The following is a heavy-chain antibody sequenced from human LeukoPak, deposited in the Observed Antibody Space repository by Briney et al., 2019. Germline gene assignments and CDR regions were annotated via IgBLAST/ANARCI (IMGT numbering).Heavy chain of an antibody. J-gene: IGHJ4*02. CDR2: IIPMFGTA. CDR3: ARGTHYDILTGYRY. CDR1: GGTFSSDA. Sequence: SVKVSCKASGGTFSSDAFSWVRQAPGQGLEWMGGIIPMFGTANYAQKFQGRVTITADESTSTAYMELSSLRSEDTAVYYCARGTHYDILTGYRYWGQGTLVTVSS. D-gene: IGHD3-9*01. V-gene: IGHV1-69*01.